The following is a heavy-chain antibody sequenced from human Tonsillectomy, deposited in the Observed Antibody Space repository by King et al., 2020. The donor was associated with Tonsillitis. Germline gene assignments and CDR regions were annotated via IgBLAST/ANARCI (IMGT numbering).Heavy chain of an antibody. V-gene: IGHV1-18*01. J-gene: IGHJ5*01. CDR1: GYTFNNYG. CDR2: ISGYNGNT. D-gene: IGHD2-21*02. Sequence: QLVQSGAEVKKPGASVKVSCNTSGYTFNNYGINWVRQAPGQGLEWMGWISGYNGNTNYAQNLQDRITLTRDTSPNKAYMELRRLRSDDTAMYYCARVRRGAYCGGDCYSGRWFDSWGQGTLVTVSS. CDR3: ARVRRGAYCGGDCYSGRWFDS.